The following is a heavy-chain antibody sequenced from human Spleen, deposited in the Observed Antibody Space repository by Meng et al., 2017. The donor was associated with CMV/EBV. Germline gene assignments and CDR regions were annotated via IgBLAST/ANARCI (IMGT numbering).Heavy chain of an antibody. J-gene: IGHJ3*02. Sequence: GSLRLSCSVSGYSISSDYYWGWIRQPPGKGLEWIGTVYHSGITHYNPSLKSRVTILVDTSKNQFSLRLTSVTAADTAVYYCARKMTITDAFDIWGQGKMVTVSS. CDR1: GYSISSDYY. CDR3: ARKMTITDAFDI. V-gene: IGHV4-38-2*02. D-gene: IGHD4/OR15-4a*01. CDR2: VYHSGIT.